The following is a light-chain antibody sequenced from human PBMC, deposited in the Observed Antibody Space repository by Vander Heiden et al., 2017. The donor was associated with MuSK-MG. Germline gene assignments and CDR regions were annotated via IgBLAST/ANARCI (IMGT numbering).Light chain of an antibody. CDR1: SRDVGGYNS. CDR3: SAYTSSTALV. V-gene: IGLV2-14*03. J-gene: IGLJ2*01. CDR2: DVN. Sequence: QSALTQPASVSGSPGQSITISCTGTSRDVGGYNSVSWYQQHPGKAPKLMIFDVNNRPSGVSNRFSGSKSGNTASLTISGLQAEDESDYYCSAYTSSTALVFGGGTKLTVL.